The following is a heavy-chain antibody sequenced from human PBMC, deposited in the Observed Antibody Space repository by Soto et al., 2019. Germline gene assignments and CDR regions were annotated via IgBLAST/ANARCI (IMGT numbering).Heavy chain of an antibody. V-gene: IGHV3-9*01. CDR1: GFTFDDYA. J-gene: IGHJ4*02. CDR2: ISWNSGSI. CDR3: ARIHEEGYSFDY. Sequence: EVQLVESGGGLVQPGRSLRLSCAASGFTFDDYAMHWVRQAPGKGLEWVSGISWNSGSIGYADSVKGRFTISRDNAKNSLYLQMNRLRAEDTALYYCARIHEEGYSFDYWGQGTLVTVSS.